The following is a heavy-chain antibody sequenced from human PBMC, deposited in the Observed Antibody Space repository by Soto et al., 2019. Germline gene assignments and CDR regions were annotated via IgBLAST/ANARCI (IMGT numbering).Heavy chain of an antibody. D-gene: IGHD1-1*01. CDR1: GGSIRGYF. V-gene: IGHV4-59*01. CDR2: IHYSGTT. CDR3: AREEADTTGKWFDP. Sequence: QVQLQESGPGLVKPSETLSLTCTVSGGSIRGYFWSWIRQPPGKGLEWIGYIHYSGTTNYNPSLESRVTISVDTSKNQISLKLTSVTAADTAVYYCAREEADTTGKWFDPWGQGTLVTVSS. J-gene: IGHJ5*02.